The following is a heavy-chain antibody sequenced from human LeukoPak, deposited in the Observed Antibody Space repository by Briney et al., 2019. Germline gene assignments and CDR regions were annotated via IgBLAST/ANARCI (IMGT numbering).Heavy chain of an antibody. Sequence: GSSVKASCKASGYTFTSYGISWVRQAPGQGLEWMGWISAYNGNTNYAQKLQGRVTMTTDTSTSTAYMELRSLRSDDTAVYYCARALPVYSSGWYVEGVWGKGTTVTVSS. CDR2: ISAYNGNT. V-gene: IGHV1-18*01. J-gene: IGHJ6*04. CDR3: ARALPVYSSGWYVEGV. D-gene: IGHD6-19*01. CDR1: GYTFTSYG.